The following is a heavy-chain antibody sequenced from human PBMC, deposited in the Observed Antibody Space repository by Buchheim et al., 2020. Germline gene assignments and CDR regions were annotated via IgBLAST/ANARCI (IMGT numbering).Heavy chain of an antibody. J-gene: IGHJ4*02. Sequence: EVQLLESGGGLVQPGGSLRLSCAASGFTFSDFCMNWVRQAPGKGLEWVASINQRGTEKYYVDSVKGRFTVSRANVKNTLYLQMNNLRAEDTAVYYCARDGVAEGLYFDYWGQGTL. D-gene: IGHD2-15*01. V-gene: IGHV3-7*01. CDR2: INQRGTEK. CDR1: GFTFSDFC. CDR3: ARDGVAEGLYFDY.